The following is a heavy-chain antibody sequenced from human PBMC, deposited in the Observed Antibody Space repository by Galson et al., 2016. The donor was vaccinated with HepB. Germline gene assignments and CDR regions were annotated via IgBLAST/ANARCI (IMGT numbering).Heavy chain of an antibody. V-gene: IGHV3-30*03. Sequence: SLRLSCAASAFNLNNYDIHWARQAPGKGLEWVTIISSDGTHQDYVDSVKGRFTISRDNSKNTLYLQMNSLRAEDTSMYYCARSSSCSTINCFLPFDSWGLGTLVTVSS. CDR2: ISSDGTHQ. CDR3: ARSSSCSTINCFLPFDS. CDR1: AFNLNNYD. J-gene: IGHJ4*02. D-gene: IGHD2-2*01.